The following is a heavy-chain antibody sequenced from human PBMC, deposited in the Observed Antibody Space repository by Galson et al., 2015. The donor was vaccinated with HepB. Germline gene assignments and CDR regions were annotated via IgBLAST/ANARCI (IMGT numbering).Heavy chain of an antibody. CDR3: ARSRYGGWSGYYYYMDV. CDR1: GYSFTSYW. V-gene: IGHV5-51*03. J-gene: IGHJ6*03. D-gene: IGHD2-15*01. CDR2: IYPGDSDT. Sequence: QSGAEVKKPGESLKISCTGSGYSFTSYWIGWVRQMPGKGLEWMGIIYPGDSDTRYSPSFQGQVTISADKSISTAYLQWSSLKASDAAMYYCARSRYGGWSGYYYYMDVWGKGTTVTVSS.